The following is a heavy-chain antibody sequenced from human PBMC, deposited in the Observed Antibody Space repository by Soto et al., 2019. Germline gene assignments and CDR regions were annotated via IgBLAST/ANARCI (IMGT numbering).Heavy chain of an antibody. Sequence: EVQLVESGGGLVQPGGSLTLSSEASGFSFRSYWLHWVRKVPGKGLVWVSRINHDGNVTNYSDSGKGRFTISRDTSKNTLFLRMNGLRAEDTAVYYCAREPWGFSGTCYDSWGQGTVVTVSS. D-gene: IGHD7-27*01. CDR1: GFSFRSYW. CDR2: INHDGNVT. V-gene: IGHV3-74*01. J-gene: IGHJ5*01. CDR3: AREPWGFSGTCYDS.